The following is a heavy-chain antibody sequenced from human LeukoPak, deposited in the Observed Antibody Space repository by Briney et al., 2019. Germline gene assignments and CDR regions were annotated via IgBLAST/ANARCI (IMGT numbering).Heavy chain of an antibody. CDR1: GGTFSSYA. CDR2: IIPIFGTA. D-gene: IGHD3-3*01. Sequence: SVKVSCKASGGTFSSYAISWVRQAPGQGLEWMGGIIPIFGTANYAQKFQGRVTITTDESTSTAYMELSSLRSEDTAVYYCASGAFWSGYYSLRPLVYYYHMDVWGKGTTVTVSS. CDR3: ASGAFWSGYYSLRPLVYYYHMDV. V-gene: IGHV1-69*05. J-gene: IGHJ6*03.